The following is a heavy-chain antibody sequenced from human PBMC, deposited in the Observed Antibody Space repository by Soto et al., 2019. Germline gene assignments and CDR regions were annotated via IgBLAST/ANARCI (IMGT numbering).Heavy chain of an antibody. V-gene: IGHV1-69*13. CDR3: ASEASSYYYYRMDV. D-gene: IGHD6-6*01. CDR2: IIPIFGTA. CDR1: GGTFSSYA. J-gene: IGHJ6*02. Sequence: RASVKVSCKASGGTFSSYAISWVRQAPGQGLEWMGGIIPIFGTANYAQRFQGRVTITADESTSTAYMELSSLRSEDTAVYYCASEASSYYYYRMDVWGQGTTVTVSS.